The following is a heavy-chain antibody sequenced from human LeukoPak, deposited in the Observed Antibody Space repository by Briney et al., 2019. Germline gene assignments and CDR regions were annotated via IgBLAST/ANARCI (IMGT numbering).Heavy chain of an antibody. J-gene: IGHJ4*02. V-gene: IGHV3-74*01. CDR1: GFAFSGYW. D-gene: IGHD4-23*01. CDR3: ARGTATVVSH. Sequence: GGSLRLSCAASGFAFSGYWMHWVRQGPGKGLVWVSRANGDGSDTTYADSVKGRFTISRDNAKNTLYLQMNSLRAEDTAVYYCARGTATVVSHWGQGTLVTVSS. CDR2: ANGDGSDT.